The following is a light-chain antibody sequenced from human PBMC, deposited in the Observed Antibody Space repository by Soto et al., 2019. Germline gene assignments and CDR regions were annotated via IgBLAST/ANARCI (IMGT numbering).Light chain of an antibody. J-gene: IGKJ1*01. V-gene: IGKV3-20*01. Sequence: MTQSPYALSVSLGERATINCKSSQSVLYTSNNKNYLAWYQQKPGQAPRLLIYGASSRATGIPDRFSGSGSGTDFTLTISRLEPEDFAVYYCQQYGSSPRTFGQGTKVDI. CDR1: QSVLYTSNNKNY. CDR3: QQYGSSPRT. CDR2: GAS.